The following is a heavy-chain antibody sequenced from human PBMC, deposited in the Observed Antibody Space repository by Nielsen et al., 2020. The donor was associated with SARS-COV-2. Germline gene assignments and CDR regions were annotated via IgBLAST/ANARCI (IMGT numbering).Heavy chain of an antibody. CDR3: ARDWSRAFDV. V-gene: IGHV3-7*01. CDR2: IKPDGSEK. Sequence: LKISCAASGFTFSSLWMSWVRQVPGKGLEWVADIKPDGSEKFYVDSVKGRFTISRDNAKNSMSLQMNSLRVEDTAVYYCARDWSRAFDVWGQGTMVTVSS. J-gene: IGHJ3*01. CDR1: GFTFSSLW.